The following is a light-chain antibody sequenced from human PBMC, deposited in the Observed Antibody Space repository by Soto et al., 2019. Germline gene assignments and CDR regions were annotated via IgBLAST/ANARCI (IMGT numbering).Light chain of an antibody. J-gene: IGLJ2*01. Sequence: QSALTQPRSVSGSPGQSVTISCTGTSSDVGGYNYVSWYQQHPGKAPKLMTYDVTKRPSGVPDRFSGSKSGNMASLTISGLQAEDEADYYCCSYADTSVVFGGGTKLTVL. CDR3: CSYADTSVV. CDR2: DVT. CDR1: SSDVGGYNY. V-gene: IGLV2-11*01.